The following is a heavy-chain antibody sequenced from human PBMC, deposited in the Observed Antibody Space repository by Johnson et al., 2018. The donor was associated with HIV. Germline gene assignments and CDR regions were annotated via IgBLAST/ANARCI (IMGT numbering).Heavy chain of an antibody. Sequence: VQLLESGGGLVQPGRSLRLSCAASGFTFDDYAMHWVRQAPGKGLEWVSGISWNSGSIGYADSVKGRFTISRDNAKNSLYLQMNSMRAEDTALYYCAKEVGGRIEVRQDAFDIWGQGTMVTVSS. CDR2: ISWNSGSI. D-gene: IGHD6-6*01. CDR3: AKEVGGRIEVRQDAFDI. J-gene: IGHJ3*02. V-gene: IGHV3-9*01. CDR1: GFTFDDYA.